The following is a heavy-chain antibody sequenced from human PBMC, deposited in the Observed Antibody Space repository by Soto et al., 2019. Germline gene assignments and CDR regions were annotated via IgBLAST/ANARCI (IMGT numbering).Heavy chain of an antibody. CDR3: ARDLGVGAASDY. D-gene: IGHD1-26*01. CDR1: GYTFTSYA. CDR2: VNAGNGNT. V-gene: IGHV1-3*01. J-gene: IGHJ4*02. Sequence: QVQLVQSGAEVKKPGASVKVSCKASGYTFTSYAMHWVRQAPGQRLEWMGWVNAGNGNTKYSQKFKGRVTITRDTSASTAYMELSSVRSEDTAVYYCARDLGVGAASDYWGQGTLVTVSS.